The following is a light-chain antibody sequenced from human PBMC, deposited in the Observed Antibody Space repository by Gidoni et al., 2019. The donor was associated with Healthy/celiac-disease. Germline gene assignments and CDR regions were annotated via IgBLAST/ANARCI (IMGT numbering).Light chain of an antibody. V-gene: IGKV3-15*01. CDR3: QQYNNWPP. CDR1: QIVSSN. Sequence: EIVMTQSPATLSVSPGERATLSCRASQIVSSNLAWYQQKPGQAPRLLIYGASTRATGIPARFSGSGSGTEFTLTISSLQSEDFAVYYCQQYNNWPPFGQGTKLEIK. CDR2: GAS. J-gene: IGKJ2*01.